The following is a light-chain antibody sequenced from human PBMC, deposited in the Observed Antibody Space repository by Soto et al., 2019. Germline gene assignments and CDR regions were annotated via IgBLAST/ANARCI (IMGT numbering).Light chain of an antibody. CDR1: QSLLHSNGYNY. CDR2: LGS. J-gene: IGKJ1*01. Sequence: DNVMTQSPLSVPVTPGEPASISCRSSQSLLHSNGYNYLDWYLQKPGQSPQLLIYLGSNRASGVPDRFSGSGSGTDFTLKISRVEAEDVGVYYCMQALQTPRTFGQGTKVEIK. CDR3: MQALQTPRT. V-gene: IGKV2-28*01.